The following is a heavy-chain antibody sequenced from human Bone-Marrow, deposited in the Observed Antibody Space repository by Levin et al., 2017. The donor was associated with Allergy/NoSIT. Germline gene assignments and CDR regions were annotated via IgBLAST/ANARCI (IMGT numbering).Heavy chain of an antibody. Sequence: GESLKISCTASGFILRTSDMNWVRQAPGKGLEWISFITKTSRTISYADSVKGRFTASRDNAKNSLYLDMNSLRAEDTAVYYCATDESGDEDFEYWGQGTLVTVSS. CDR1: GFILRTSD. V-gene: IGHV3-48*01. CDR3: ATDESGDEDFEY. J-gene: IGHJ4*02. D-gene: IGHD7-27*01. CDR2: ITKTSRTI.